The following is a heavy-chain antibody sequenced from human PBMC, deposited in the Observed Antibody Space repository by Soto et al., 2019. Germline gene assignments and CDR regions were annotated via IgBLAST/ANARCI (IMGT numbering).Heavy chain of an antibody. Sequence: EVQLVESGGGLVQPGGSLRLSCAASGFTVSSNYMSWVRQAPEKGLEWVSVIFSGGSTYYADSVKGRFTISRDNSKNTXXXXXXXXXXXXXXXXXXXXXXXXXXYWGQGTLVTVSS. J-gene: IGHJ4*02. CDR2: IFSGGST. V-gene: IGHV3-66*01. CDR3: XXXXXXXXY. CDR1: GFTVSSNY.